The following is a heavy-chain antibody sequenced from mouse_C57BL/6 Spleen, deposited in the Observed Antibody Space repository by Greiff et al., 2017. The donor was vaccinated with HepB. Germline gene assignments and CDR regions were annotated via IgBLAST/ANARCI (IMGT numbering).Heavy chain of an antibody. J-gene: IGHJ2*01. CDR2: ISYSVST. Sequence: EVQLQQSGPGLVKPSQSLSLTCTVTGYSITSGYGWHWIRQFPGNKLEWMGYISYSVSTNYNPSHKSRISITRDTSKHQFFLQLNSVTTEDTATYYCARTARIKYWGQGTTLTVSS. D-gene: IGHD1-2*01. CDR3: ARTARIKY. V-gene: IGHV3-1*02. CDR1: GYSITSGYG.